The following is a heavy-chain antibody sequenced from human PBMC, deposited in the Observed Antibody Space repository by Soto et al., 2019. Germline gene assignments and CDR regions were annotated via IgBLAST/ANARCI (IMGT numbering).Heavy chain of an antibody. V-gene: IGHV6-1*01. J-gene: IGHJ6*02. CDR1: GDSVSSNSAA. Sequence: PAQTLSLTCAISGDSVSSNSAAWNCIRQSPSRGLEWLGRTYYRSKWYNDYAVSVKSRITINPDTSKNQFSLQLNSVTPEDTAVYYCARDRGYDSYYYYGMDVWGQGTTVTVSS. CDR2: TYYRSKWYN. D-gene: IGHD5-12*01. CDR3: ARDRGYDSYYYYGMDV.